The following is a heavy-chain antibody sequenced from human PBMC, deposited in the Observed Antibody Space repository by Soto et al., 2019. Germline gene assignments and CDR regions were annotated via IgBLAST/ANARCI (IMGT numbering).Heavy chain of an antibody. J-gene: IGHJ4*02. CDR3: AKKYSYGSVSYLYHFDY. V-gene: IGHV3-23*01. CDR2: IIAGGEST. CDR1: GFNFNNYA. Sequence: EVKLLESGGGLVQPGGSLRLSCAASGFNFNNYAMTWVRQAPGKGLEWVSTIIAGGESTYYAYSVKGRFSISRDNSQNTLYLQMNSVRADDTALYYCAKKYSYGSVSYLYHFDYWGQGTLVPVSP. D-gene: IGHD3-10*01.